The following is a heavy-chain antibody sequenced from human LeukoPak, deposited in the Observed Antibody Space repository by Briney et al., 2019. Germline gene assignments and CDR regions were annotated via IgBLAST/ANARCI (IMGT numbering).Heavy chain of an antibody. Sequence: GGTPRLSCAASGVPSSAYAMSWGRHGPGEGLEWGSGIESPRGGTFYVDSVKGRFTISRDDSKSTLFLRMTLRRLEDTAIYYCAKDYPMGSGTASFFDYWGQGILVTVSS. V-gene: IGHV3-23*01. CDR2: IESPRGGT. CDR1: GVPSSAYA. D-gene: IGHD3-10*01. J-gene: IGHJ4*02. CDR3: AKDYPMGSGTASFFDY.